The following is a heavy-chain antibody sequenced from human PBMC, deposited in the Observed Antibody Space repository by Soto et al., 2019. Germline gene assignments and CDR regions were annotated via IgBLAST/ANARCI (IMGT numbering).Heavy chain of an antibody. V-gene: IGHV1-69*13. Sequence: SVKVSCKASGGTFSSYAISWVRQAPGQGLEWMGGIIPIFGTANYAQKFQGRVTITADESTSTAYMELSSLRSEDTAVYYCARDHDGYSYGSFGRGQRTPVTGSS. CDR3: ARDHDGYSYGSFG. D-gene: IGHD5-18*01. J-gene: IGHJ4*02. CDR1: GGTFSSYA. CDR2: IIPIFGTA.